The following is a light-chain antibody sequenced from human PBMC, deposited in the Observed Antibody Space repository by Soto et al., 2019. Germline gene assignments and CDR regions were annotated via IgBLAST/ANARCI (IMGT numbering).Light chain of an antibody. CDR2: DAS. Sequence: DIQMTQSPSTLSASVGDRVTITCRASQSVRNWLAWYQQKPGKAPKLLIYDASSLESGVPSRFSGSGFGTEFTLTIRSLQPDDFAPYYCQQFNTYSYPFGQGTRVEIK. CDR3: QQFNTYSYP. V-gene: IGKV1-5*01. CDR1: QSVRNW. J-gene: IGKJ2*01.